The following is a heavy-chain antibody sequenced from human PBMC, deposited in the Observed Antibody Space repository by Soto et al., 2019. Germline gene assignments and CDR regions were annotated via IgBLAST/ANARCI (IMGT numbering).Heavy chain of an antibody. V-gene: IGHV1-69*06. CDR1: GGTFSSYA. CDR3: ARSGEGWLHPGAFDI. J-gene: IGHJ3*02. D-gene: IGHD5-12*01. Sequence: QVQLVQSGAEVKKPGSSVKVSCKASGGTFSSYAISWVRQDPGQGLEWMGGIIPIFGTANYAQKFQGRVTITADKSTSTAYMELSSLRSEDTAVYYCARSGEGWLHPGAFDIWCQGTMFTVSS. CDR2: IIPIFGTA.